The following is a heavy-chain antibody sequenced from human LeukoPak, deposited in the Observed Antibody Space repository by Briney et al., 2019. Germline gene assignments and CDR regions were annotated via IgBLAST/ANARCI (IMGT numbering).Heavy chain of an antibody. CDR1: EGTFSSYA. CDR3: ARGHPYSSGWFGYFDY. CDR2: IIPIFGTA. Sequence: SVKVSCKASEGTFSSYAISWVRQAPGRGLEWMGGIIPIFGTANYAQKFQGRVTITADKSTSTAYMELSSPRSEDTAMYYCARGHPYSSGWFGYFDYWGQGTLVTVSS. J-gene: IGHJ4*02. D-gene: IGHD6-19*01. V-gene: IGHV1-69*06.